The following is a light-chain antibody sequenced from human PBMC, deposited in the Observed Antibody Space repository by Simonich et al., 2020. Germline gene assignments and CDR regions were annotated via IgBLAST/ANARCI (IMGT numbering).Light chain of an antibody. CDR2: EGS. J-gene: IGLJ2*01. CDR3: CSYAGSSTVV. V-gene: IGLV2-23*01. CDR1: SSDVGSYTL. Sequence: QSALTQPASVSGSPGQSITISCTGTSSDVGSYTLVSWYQQHPGKAPKRMIYEGSKRPSGVSNRVSGSKSGNTASLTIAGLQAEDEADYYCCSYAGSSTVVFGGGTKLTVL.